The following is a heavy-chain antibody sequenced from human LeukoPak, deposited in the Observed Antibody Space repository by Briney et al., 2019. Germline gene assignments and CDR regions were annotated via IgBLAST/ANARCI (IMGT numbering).Heavy chain of an antibody. D-gene: IGHD4-23*01. CDR1: GFTVSSNY. CDR2: IYSGGST. J-gene: IGHJ4*02. V-gene: IGHV3-53*01. CDR3: AREGYGGNSGRDY. Sequence: GGSLRLSCAASGFTVSSNYMSWVRQAPGKGLEWVSVIYSGGSTYYADSVKGRFTISRDNSKNTLYLQMNSLRAEDTAVYYRAREGYGGNSGRDYWGQGILVTVSS.